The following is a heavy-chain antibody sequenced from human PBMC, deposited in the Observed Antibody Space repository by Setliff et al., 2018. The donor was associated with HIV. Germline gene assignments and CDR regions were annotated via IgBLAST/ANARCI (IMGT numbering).Heavy chain of an antibody. Sequence: SETLSLTCTVSAASIRSHYWSWIRQSPGKGLEWIGNFYYTGSTDYNPSFKSRVTISLDKSNNQISLNLSSATAAGTAVYYCARHTVFVRYFDHWGQGMLVTVSS. J-gene: IGHJ4*02. CDR1: AASIRSHY. CDR2: FYYTGST. D-gene: IGHD2-2*02. V-gene: IGHV4-59*11. CDR3: ARHTVFVRYFDH.